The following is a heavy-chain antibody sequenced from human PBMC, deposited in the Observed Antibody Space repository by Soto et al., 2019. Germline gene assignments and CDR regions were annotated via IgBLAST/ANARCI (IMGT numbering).Heavy chain of an antibody. V-gene: IGHV3-49*03. Sequence: GGSLRLSCTASGFTFGDYAMSWFRQAPGKGLEWVGFIRSKAYGGTTEYAASVKGRFTISRDDSKSIAYLQMNSLKTEDTAVYYCTSKRITMVRGVIINHWFDPWGQGTLVTV. CDR2: IRSKAYGGTT. J-gene: IGHJ5*02. D-gene: IGHD3-10*01. CDR1: GFTFGDYA. CDR3: TSKRITMVRGVIINHWFDP.